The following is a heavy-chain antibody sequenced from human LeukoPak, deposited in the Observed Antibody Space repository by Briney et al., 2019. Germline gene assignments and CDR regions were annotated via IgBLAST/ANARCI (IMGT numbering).Heavy chain of an antibody. CDR3: AKEGGGYQLLPFDY. Sequence: PGGSLRLSCTASGFTFISFAIHWVRQAPGKGLEWVATISYDGSNIYYADSVKGRFTISRDTSKNTLYLQMNSLRAEDTAVYYCAKEGGGYQLLPFDYWGQGTLVTVSS. CDR2: ISYDGSNI. D-gene: IGHD2-2*01. V-gene: IGHV3-30*04. J-gene: IGHJ4*02. CDR1: GFTFISFA.